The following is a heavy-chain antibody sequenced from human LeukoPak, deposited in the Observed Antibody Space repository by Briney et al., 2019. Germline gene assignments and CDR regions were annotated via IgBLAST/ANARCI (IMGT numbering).Heavy chain of an antibody. CDR1: GGSISSYY. D-gene: IGHD3-22*01. J-gene: IGHJ4*02. Sequence: SETLSLTCTVSGGSISSYYWSWIRQPPGKGLEWIGYIYYGGSTNYNPSLKSRVTLLVDTSKNQLSLKLSSVTAADTAMYYCARTTYYYDSSGYYYYHFDFWGQGTLVTVSS. V-gene: IGHV4-59*01. CDR3: ARTTYYYDSSGYYYYHFDF. CDR2: IYYGGST.